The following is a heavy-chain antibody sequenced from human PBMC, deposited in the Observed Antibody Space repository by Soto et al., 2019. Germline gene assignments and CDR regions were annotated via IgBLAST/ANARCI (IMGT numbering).Heavy chain of an antibody. CDR3: AKDQSVSGHYYYGMAV. D-gene: IGHD6-19*01. CDR1: GYTFTRYG. V-gene: IGHV1-18*04. CDR2: ISAYNGNT. J-gene: IGHJ6*02. Sequence: QVQLVQSGAEVKKPGSSVKVSCKASGYTFTRYGIIGVLQAPGQGLEWMGWISAYNGNTNYAQKLQGRVTMTTDTSTSTAYMEPRSLSSDDTAVYYCAKDQSVSGHYYYGMAVWGQGTTVTVSS.